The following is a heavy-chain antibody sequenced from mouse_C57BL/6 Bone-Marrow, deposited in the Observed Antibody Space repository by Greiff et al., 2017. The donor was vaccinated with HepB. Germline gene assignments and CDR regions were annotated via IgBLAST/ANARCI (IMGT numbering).Heavy chain of an antibody. CDR3: ARALRRGWCFDV. CDR1: GFTFSSYA. V-gene: IGHV5-4*01. Sequence: EVQLVESGGGLVKPGGSLKLSCAASGFTFSSYAMSWVRQTPEKRLEWVATISDGGSYTYYPDNVKGRFTISRDNAKNNLYLQMSHLKSEDTAMYYCARALRRGWCFDVWGTGTTVTVSS. D-gene: IGHD1-2*01. CDR2: ISDGGSYT. J-gene: IGHJ1*03.